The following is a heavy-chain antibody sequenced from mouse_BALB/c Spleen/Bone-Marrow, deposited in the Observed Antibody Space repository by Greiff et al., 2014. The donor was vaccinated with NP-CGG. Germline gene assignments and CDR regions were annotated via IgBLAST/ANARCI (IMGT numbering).Heavy chain of an antibody. CDR2: IDPYNGGT. CDR1: GYAFPCYN. V-gene: IGHV1S135*01. CDR3: ARENYGSSPAY. J-gene: IGHJ3*01. D-gene: IGHD1-1*01. Sequence: VQLQQAGPELVKPGALVEGFCKAFGYAFPCYNMFWGKKGHGKSLEWIGYIDPYNGGTSYNQKFKGKATLTVDKSSSTAYMHLNSLTSEDSAVYYCARENYGSSPAYWGQGTLVTVSA.